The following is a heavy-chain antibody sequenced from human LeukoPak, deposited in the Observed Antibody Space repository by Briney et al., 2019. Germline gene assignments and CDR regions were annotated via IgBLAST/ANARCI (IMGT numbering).Heavy chain of an antibody. V-gene: IGHV3-23*01. Sequence: GGSLRLSCAASGFTFSSYAMSWVRQAPGKGLEWVSAISGSGGSTYYADSVKGRFTISRDNSKNTLYLQMNSLRAEDMAVYYCAKSPRGSYDSSGYYPSEYFDYWGQGTLVTVSS. CDR3: AKSPRGSYDSSGYYPSEYFDY. D-gene: IGHD3-22*01. J-gene: IGHJ4*02. CDR1: GFTFSSYA. CDR2: ISGSGGST.